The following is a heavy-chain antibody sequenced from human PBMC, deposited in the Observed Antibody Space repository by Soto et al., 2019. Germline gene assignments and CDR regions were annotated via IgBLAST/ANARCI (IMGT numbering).Heavy chain of an antibody. CDR3: AKTFNSGTLGWFDS. D-gene: IGHD3-10*01. CDR1: GFTFSSYS. J-gene: IGHJ5*01. Sequence: SLRLSCAASGFTFSSYSMNWVRQAPGKGLEWVAVVSPDGSNKYYAYSVKGRFTVSRDNSKNTLYLQMHGLTPDDTAMYYCAKTFNSGTLGWFDSWGQGTLVTVSS. CDR2: VSPDGSNK. V-gene: IGHV3-30*18.